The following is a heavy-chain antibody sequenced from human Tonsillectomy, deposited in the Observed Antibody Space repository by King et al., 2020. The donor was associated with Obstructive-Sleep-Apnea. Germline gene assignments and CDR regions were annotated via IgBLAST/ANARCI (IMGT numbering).Heavy chain of an antibody. CDR2: LDSGGAT. J-gene: IGHJ4*02. V-gene: IGHV3-66*01. CDR1: GFTVSSTY. D-gene: IGHD5-18*01. Sequence: VQLVESGGGLVQPGGSLRLSCAVSGFTVSSTYMSWVRQAPGKWLEGGSTLDSGGATDYADSVKGRFTISRDTSKNTLYLQMNSLRAEDTAVYFCARGLGYSYGYSFDYWGQGTLVTVSS. CDR3: ARGLGYSYGYSFDY.